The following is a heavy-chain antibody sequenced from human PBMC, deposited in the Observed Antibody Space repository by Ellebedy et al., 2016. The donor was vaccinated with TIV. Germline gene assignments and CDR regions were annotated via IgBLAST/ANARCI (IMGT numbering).Heavy chain of an antibody. CDR1: GFIVTNSY. CDR2: IYSGGSS. CDR3: ATRHNGAVDI. D-gene: IGHD1-14*01. J-gene: IGHJ3*02. Sequence: GGSLSLSXAASGFIVTNSYLTWVRQAPGKGLEWVSVIYSGGSSYYADSVQGRFTTSRDSSKNTLYLQMNSLRAEDTAVYYCATRHNGAVDIWGRGTMVTVSS. V-gene: IGHV3-53*01.